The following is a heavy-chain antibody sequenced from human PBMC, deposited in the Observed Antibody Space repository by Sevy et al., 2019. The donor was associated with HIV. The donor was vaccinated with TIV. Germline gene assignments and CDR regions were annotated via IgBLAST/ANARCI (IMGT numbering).Heavy chain of an antibody. Sequence: GGSLRLSCAASGFTFSKYSMSWVRQPPGKGLEWFSTLSFGCGEINYADSVKGRFTISRDNSKSSVYLQMNNLRPEDTAVYCCAREGCTKPHDYWGQGTLVTVSS. CDR3: AREGCTKPHDY. CDR2: LSFGCGEI. V-gene: IGHV3-23*01. D-gene: IGHD2-8*01. CDR1: GFTFSKYS. J-gene: IGHJ4*02.